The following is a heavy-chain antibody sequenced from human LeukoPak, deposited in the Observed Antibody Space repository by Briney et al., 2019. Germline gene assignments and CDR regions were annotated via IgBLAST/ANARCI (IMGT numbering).Heavy chain of an antibody. CDR1: GGSFTNYY. CDR2: INHSGST. CDR3: VRHVARAFDI. V-gene: IGHV4-34*01. J-gene: IGHJ3*02. Sequence: NSSETLSLTCAVYGGSFTNYYWSWIRQPPGKGLEWIGEINHSGSTKYNPSLKSRVTISIDTSKNQLSLKLSSVTAADTAVYSCVRHVARAFDIWGQGTKVTVSS.